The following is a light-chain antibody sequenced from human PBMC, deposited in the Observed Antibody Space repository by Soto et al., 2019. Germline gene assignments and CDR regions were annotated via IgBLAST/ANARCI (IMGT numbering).Light chain of an antibody. Sequence: DIQMTQSPSTLSASVGDRVTITCRASQTINSWLAWYQQKPGEALKVLIYRASSLERGVPSRFSGSGSGTEFTLTISSLQPDDFATYYCQQYNSDYTFGQGTKVDIK. J-gene: IGKJ2*01. CDR1: QTINSW. CDR2: RAS. CDR3: QQYNSDYT. V-gene: IGKV1-5*03.